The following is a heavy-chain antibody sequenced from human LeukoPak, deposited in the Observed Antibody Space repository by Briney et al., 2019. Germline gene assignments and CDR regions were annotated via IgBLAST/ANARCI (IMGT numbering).Heavy chain of an antibody. J-gene: IGHJ4*02. V-gene: IGHV3-21*01. D-gene: IGHD5-12*01. CDR3: ARELATQEFDY. CDR1: GFTFSDYT. Sequence: GGCLRLSCAASGFTFSDYTMNWVRQAPGKGLEWVSSLSTTNRYIYYADSVKGRFTISRDNAKNSLYLQMNSLRAEDTAVYYCARELATQEFDYWGQGTLVTVSS. CDR2: LSTTNRYI.